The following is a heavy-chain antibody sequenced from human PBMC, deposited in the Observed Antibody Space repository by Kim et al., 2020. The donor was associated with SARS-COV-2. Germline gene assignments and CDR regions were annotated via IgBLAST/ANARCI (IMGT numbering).Heavy chain of an antibody. CDR3: ARRWNEVTIFGVVRVYGMDV. V-gene: IGHV3-48*02. CDR2: ISSSSSTI. J-gene: IGHJ6*02. Sequence: GGSLRLSCAASGFTFSSYSMNWVRQAPGKGLEWVSYISSSSSTIYNADSVKGRFTISRDNAKNSLYLQMNSLRDEDTAVYYCARRWNEVTIFGVVRVYGMDVWGEGTTVTVSS. CDR1: GFTFSSYS. D-gene: IGHD3-3*01.